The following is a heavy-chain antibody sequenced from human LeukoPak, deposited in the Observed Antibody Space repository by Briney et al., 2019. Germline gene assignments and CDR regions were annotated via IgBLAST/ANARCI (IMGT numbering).Heavy chain of an antibody. CDR2: TYYRSTWYN. CDR3: ARGPWNLHGSYYYYGMDV. V-gene: IGHV6-1*01. D-gene: IGHD1-1*01. CDR1: GDSVSSNSVT. Sequence: SQTLSLTCAISGDSVSSNSVTWNWIRQSPSRGLEWLGRTYYRSTWYNDYAVSVKSRITINPDTSKNQFSLQLNSVTPEDTAVYYCARGPWNLHGSYYYYGMDVWGQGTTVTVSS. J-gene: IGHJ6*02.